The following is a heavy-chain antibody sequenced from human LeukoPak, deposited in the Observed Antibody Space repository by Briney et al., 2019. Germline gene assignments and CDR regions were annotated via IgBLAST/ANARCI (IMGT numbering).Heavy chain of an antibody. V-gene: IGHV3-48*03. CDR1: GFTFSSYE. CDR2: ISSSGSTI. J-gene: IGHJ4*02. D-gene: IGHD2-15*01. CDR3: ATIKRYDTRRSASVGVDH. Sequence: PGGSLRLSCAASGFTFSSYEMNWVRQAPGKGLEWVSYISSSGSTIYYADPVKGRFTISRDNAKNSLYLQMNSLRAEDTAVYYCATIKRYDTRRSASVGVDHWGQGTLVTVSS.